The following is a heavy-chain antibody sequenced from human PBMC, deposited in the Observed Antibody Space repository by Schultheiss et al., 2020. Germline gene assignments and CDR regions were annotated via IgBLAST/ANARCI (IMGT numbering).Heavy chain of an antibody. CDR1: GYSFTTYW. D-gene: IGHD1-26*01. V-gene: IGHV5-51*01. Sequence: GESLKISCKASGYSFTTYWIAWVRQMPGKGLEWMGITYPDDSDTRYSPSFQGQVTISADKSISTAYLHWSSLTASDTAMYYCARPSGSDTPDYWGQGTLVTVSS. CDR3: ARPSGSDTPDY. J-gene: IGHJ4*02. CDR2: TYPDDSDT.